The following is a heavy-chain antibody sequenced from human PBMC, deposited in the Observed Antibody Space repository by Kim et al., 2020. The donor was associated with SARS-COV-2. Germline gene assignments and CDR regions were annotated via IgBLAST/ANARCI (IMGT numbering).Heavy chain of an antibody. V-gene: IGHV1-3*01. CDR2: GNGNT. J-gene: IGHJ4*02. D-gene: IGHD3-16*01. Sequence: GNGNTIYSRQFQGRGTVTTDTSASTAYMELSFLRSEDSAVYYCLGGFYFDYWGQGTLVTVSS. CDR3: LGGFYFDY.